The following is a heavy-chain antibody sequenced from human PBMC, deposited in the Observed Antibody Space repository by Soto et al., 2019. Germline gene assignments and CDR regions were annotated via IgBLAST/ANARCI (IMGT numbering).Heavy chain of an antibody. CDR2: IYYSGST. Sequence: SETLSLTCTFSGCSISSGGYYLSWIRQHPGKGLEWIGYIYYSGSTYYNPSLKSRVTISVDTSKNQFSLKLSSVTAADTAVYYCARGYGMDVWGQGTTVTVSS. J-gene: IGHJ6*02. V-gene: IGHV4-31*03. CDR3: ARGYGMDV. CDR1: GCSISSGGYY.